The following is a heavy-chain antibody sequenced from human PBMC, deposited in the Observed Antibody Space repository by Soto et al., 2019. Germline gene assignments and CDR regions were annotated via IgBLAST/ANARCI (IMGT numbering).Heavy chain of an antibody. CDR2: IIPIFGTA. CDR3: ARVPLWFGELIYYGMDV. J-gene: IGHJ6*02. D-gene: IGHD3-10*01. Sequence: GASVKVSCKASGGTFSSYAISWVRQAPGQGLEWMGGIIPIFGTANYAQKFQGRVTITADESTSTACMELSSLRSEDTAVYYCARVPLWFGELIYYGMDVWGQGTTVTVSS. V-gene: IGHV1-69*13. CDR1: GGTFSSYA.